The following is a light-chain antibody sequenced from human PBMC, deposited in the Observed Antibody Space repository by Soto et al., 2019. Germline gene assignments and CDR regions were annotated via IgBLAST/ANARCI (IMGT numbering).Light chain of an antibody. J-gene: IGKJ1*01. V-gene: IGKV4-1*01. CDR3: QQYYSTPPWT. CDR1: QSVLYSSNNKNY. Sequence: DIVMTQSPDSLAVSLGERATINCRSSQSVLYSSNNKNYLAWYQQKPGQPPKLLIYWASIRESGVPDRFSGSGSGTDFTLTISSLQAEDVAVYYCQQYYSTPPWTFGQGTEVEI. CDR2: WAS.